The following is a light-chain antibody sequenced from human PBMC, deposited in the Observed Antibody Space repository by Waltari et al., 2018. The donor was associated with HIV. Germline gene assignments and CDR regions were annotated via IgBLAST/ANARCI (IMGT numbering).Light chain of an antibody. CDR3: QQSYSTPRT. Sequence: DIQITQSPSSLSAAVGGRITITCRASQSISSYLNWYQQQPGKAPELLIYAASSLQSWIPSMFSGSGSGTDFTLTISRLQPEDFATYYCQQSYSTPRTFGQGTKLEIK. J-gene: IGKJ2*02. CDR1: QSISSY. CDR2: AAS. V-gene: IGKV1-39*01.